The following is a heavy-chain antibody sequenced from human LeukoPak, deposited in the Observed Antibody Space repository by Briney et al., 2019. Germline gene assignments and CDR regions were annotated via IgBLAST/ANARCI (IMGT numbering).Heavy chain of an antibody. J-gene: IGHJ4*02. CDR1: GGSISSGGYS. V-gene: IGHV4-30-2*01. CDR3: ASSGKHRGYDFTY. D-gene: IGHD5-12*01. CDR2: IYHSGST. Sequence: SETLSLTCAVSGGSISSGGYSWSWIRQPPGKGLEWIGYIYHSGSTYYNPSLKSRVTISVDRSKNQFSLKLSSVTAADTAVYYCASSGKHRGYDFTYWGQGTLVTVSS.